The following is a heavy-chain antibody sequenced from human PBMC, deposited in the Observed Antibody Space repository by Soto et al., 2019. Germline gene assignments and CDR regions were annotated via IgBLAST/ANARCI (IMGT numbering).Heavy chain of an antibody. V-gene: IGHV3-23*01. CDR2: ISGSGGST. CDR1: GFTFSSYA. D-gene: IGHD4-4*01. Sequence: EVQLLESGGGLVQPGGSLRLSCAASGFTFSSYAMSWVRQAPGKGLEWVSAISGSGGSTYYADSVKGRFTISRDNSKNTLYLTMNSLRAEDTAVYYCAKDTPLDYSNGFFYYYYYRDVWGKGTTVTVSS. J-gene: IGHJ6*03. CDR3: AKDTPLDYSNGFFYYYYYRDV.